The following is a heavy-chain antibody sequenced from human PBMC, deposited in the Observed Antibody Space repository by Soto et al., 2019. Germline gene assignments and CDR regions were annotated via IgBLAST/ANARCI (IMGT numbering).Heavy chain of an antibody. Sequence: SETLSLTCTVSGGSISSSSYYWGWIRQPPGKGMGWIGSIYYSGSTYYNPSLKSRVTISVDTSKNQFSLKLSSVTAADTAVYYCARKGPSSGGSCVTAWGQGTLVTVSS. CDR1: GGSISSSSYY. CDR3: ARKGPSSGGSCVTA. V-gene: IGHV4-39*01. D-gene: IGHD2-15*01. J-gene: IGHJ5*02. CDR2: IYYSGST.